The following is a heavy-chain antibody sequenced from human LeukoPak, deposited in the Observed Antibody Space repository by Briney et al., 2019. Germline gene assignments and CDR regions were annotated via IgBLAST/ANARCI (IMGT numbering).Heavy chain of an antibody. CDR1: GFTFSSYW. CDR3: ARVSDIVVVPAAFYGMDV. D-gene: IGHD2-2*01. J-gene: IGHJ6*02. Sequence: PGGSLRLSCAASGFTFSSYWMSWVRQAPGKGLEWVANIKQDGSEKYYVDSVKGRFTISRDNAKNSLYLQMNSLRAEDTAVYYCARVSDIVVVPAAFYGMDVWGQGTTVTVSS. V-gene: IGHV3-7*01. CDR2: IKQDGSEK.